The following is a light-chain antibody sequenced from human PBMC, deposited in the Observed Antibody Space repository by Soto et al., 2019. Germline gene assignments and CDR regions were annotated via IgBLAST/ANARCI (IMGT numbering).Light chain of an antibody. V-gene: IGLV2-14*01. CDR1: NNDVGAYNY. J-gene: IGLJ3*02. CDR2: EVS. Sequence: QSALTQPASVSGSPGQSITISCTGTNNDVGAYNYVSWYQQHPDKAHKLMIFEVSDRPSGVSNRFSGSNSGNTASLTISGLQAEDEADYFCSSYTSNSTLVFGGGTKLTVL. CDR3: SSYTSNSTLV.